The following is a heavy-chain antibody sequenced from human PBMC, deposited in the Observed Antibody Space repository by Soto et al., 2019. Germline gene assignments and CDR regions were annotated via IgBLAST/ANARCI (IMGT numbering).Heavy chain of an antibody. D-gene: IGHD3-22*01. CDR3: ARDFPDMDHSSPYNWFDT. J-gene: IGHJ5*02. Sequence: PGGSLRLSCAASGFTFSSYAMHWVRQAPGKGLEWVAVISYDGSNKYYADSVKGRFTISRDNSKNTLYLQMNSLRAEDTAVYYCARDFPDMDHSSPYNWFDTWGQGTLVTVSS. V-gene: IGHV3-30-3*01. CDR1: GFTFSSYA. CDR2: ISYDGSNK.